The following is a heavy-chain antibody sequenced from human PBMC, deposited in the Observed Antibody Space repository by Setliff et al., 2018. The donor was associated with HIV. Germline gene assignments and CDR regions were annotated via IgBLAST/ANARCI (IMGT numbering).Heavy chain of an antibody. J-gene: IGHJ6*03. D-gene: IGHD3-10*01. CDR3: ARDGSGSYYGILNYYYYYMDV. CDR1: GFTFSSYS. CDR2: ISSSSSYI. V-gene: IGHV3-21*01. Sequence: GGSLRLSCAASGFTFSSYSMNWVRQAPGKGLEWVSSISSSSSYIYYADSVKGRFTIARDNAKNSLYLQMNSLRAEDTAVYYCARDGSGSYYGILNYYYYYMDVWGKGTTVTVSS.